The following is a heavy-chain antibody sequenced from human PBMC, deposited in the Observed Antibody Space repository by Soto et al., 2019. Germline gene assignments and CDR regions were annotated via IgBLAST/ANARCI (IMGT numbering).Heavy chain of an antibody. CDR1: GYPFTAYY. V-gene: IGHV1-46*01. CDR2: VSPSVNST. D-gene: IGHD1-1*01. Sequence: ASVKVSCKASGYPFTAYYIHWIRQAPGQGLQWMGRVSPSVNSTTYAEKFQGRVTVTWDTSTSTVFLEMISLRSEDSALYYCARGPPRGAYTTHFDHWGQGSLVTVSS. J-gene: IGHJ5*02. CDR3: ARGPPRGAYTTHFDH.